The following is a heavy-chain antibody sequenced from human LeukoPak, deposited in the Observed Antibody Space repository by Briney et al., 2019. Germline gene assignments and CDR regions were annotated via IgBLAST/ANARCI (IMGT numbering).Heavy chain of an antibody. V-gene: IGHV4-59*11. D-gene: IGHD5-18*01. Sequence: SETLSLTCTVSGASTASHYWTWLRQPPGKELEWIAYMFDTVSTKSNPSLKSRLTLSVNTSKKQLSLRLSSVTAADTAVYYCATIKRGSTYGYFDFWGQGIKVTVSS. CDR2: MFDTVST. J-gene: IGHJ4*02. CDR1: GASTASHY. CDR3: ATIKRGSTYGYFDF.